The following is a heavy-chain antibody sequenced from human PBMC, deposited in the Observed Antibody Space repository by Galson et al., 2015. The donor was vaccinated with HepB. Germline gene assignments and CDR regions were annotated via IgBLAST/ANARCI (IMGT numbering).Heavy chain of an antibody. CDR2: INHSGST. D-gene: IGHD3-16*01. J-gene: IGHJ6*02. Sequence: LSLTCAVYGGSFSGYYWSWIRQPPGKGLEWIGEINHSGSTNYNPSLKSRVTISVDTSKNQFSLKLSSVTAADTAVYYCARGEIPFYYSMDVWGQGTTVTVSS. CDR1: GGSFSGYY. V-gene: IGHV4-34*01. CDR3: ARGEIPFYYSMDV.